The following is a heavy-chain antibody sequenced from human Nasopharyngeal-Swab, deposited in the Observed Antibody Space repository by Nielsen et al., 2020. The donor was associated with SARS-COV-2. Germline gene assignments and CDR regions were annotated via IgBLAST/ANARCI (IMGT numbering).Heavy chain of an antibody. D-gene: IGHD1-26*01. CDR2: ISAYNGNA. Sequence: ASVKVSCKASGYTFTSYGISWVRQAPGQGLEWMGWISAYNGNANYAQKLQGRVTMTTDTSTSTAYMELRSLRSDDTAVYYCARMRGGSYYGDYYYMDVWGKGTTVTVSS. V-gene: IGHV1-18*04. J-gene: IGHJ6*03. CDR1: GYTFTSYG. CDR3: ARMRGGSYYGDYYYMDV.